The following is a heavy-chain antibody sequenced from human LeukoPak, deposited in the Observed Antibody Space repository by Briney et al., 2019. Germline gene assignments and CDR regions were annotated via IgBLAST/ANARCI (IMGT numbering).Heavy chain of an antibody. CDR2: IYYSGST. D-gene: IGHD2-21*02. J-gene: IGHJ5*02. CDR1: GGSISSSSYY. CDR3: ARHVGFGDPTWGWSEWFAP. Sequence: PSETQSLICTVSGGSISSSSYYWGWIRQPPGKGLEWIGSIYYSGSTYYIPSLESRVTRSVDTSKNQFSLKLSSVTAADTAVYYCARHVGFGDPTWGWSEWFAPWGQGTLVTVSS. V-gene: IGHV4-39*01.